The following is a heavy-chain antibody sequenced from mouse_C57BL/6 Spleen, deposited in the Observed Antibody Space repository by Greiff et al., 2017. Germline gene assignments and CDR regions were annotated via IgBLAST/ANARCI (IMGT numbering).Heavy chain of an antibody. CDR1: GYTFTDYN. J-gene: IGHJ3*01. CDR3: ARTGLRYPFAY. Sequence: EVQLVESGPELVKPGASVKIPCKASGYTFTDYNMDWVKQSHGKSLEWIGDINPNNGGTIYNQKFKGKATFTVDKSSSTAYMELRSLTSEDTAVYYCARTGLRYPFAYWGQGTLVTVSA. D-gene: IGHD1-1*01. CDR2: INPNNGGT. V-gene: IGHV1-18*01.